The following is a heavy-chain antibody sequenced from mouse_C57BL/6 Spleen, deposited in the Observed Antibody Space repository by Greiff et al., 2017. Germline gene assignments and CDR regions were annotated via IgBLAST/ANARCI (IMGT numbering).Heavy chain of an antibody. CDR1: GYTFTSYW. CDR2: IRPNSGST. J-gene: IGHJ2*01. V-gene: IGHV1-64*01. CDR3: ATNFDY. Sequence: VQLQQPGAELVKPGASLTFSCTASGYTFTSYWMHWVQQRPGQGLEWIGMIRPNSGSTNYTEKFKSKATRTVDNFTRTAYMQLSSLTSEDSAVYYGATNFDYWGQGTT.